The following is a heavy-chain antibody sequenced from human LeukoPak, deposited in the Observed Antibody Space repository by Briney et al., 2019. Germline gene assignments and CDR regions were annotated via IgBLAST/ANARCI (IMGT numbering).Heavy chain of an antibody. Sequence: GESLKISCKASGYSFTGYWIGWVRQMPGGGLEWLGIIYPGDSATRYAAAFEGHVTTSVDKSISTTYLQCNSLKASHPAMYYSARHRVTMVRVEYQYYSLDVSSQETTVT. D-gene: IGHD3-10*01. CDR2: IYPGDSAT. J-gene: IGHJ6*02. CDR1: GYSFTGYW. CDR3: ARHRVTMVRVEYQYYSLDV. V-gene: IGHV5-51*01.